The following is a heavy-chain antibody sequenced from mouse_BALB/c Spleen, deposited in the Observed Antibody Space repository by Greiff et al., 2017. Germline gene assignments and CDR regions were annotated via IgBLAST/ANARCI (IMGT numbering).Heavy chain of an antibody. V-gene: IGHV1S81*02. Sequence: VQLQQPGAELVKPGASVKLSCKASGYTFTSYYMYWVKQRPGQGLEWIGGINPSNGGTNFNEKFKSKATLTVDKSSSTAYMQLSSLTSEDSAVYYCTRVEGLTEIYWGQGTTLTVPS. J-gene: IGHJ2*01. CDR2: INPSNGGT. CDR3: TRVEGLTEIY. D-gene: IGHD4-1*01. CDR1: GYTFTSYY.